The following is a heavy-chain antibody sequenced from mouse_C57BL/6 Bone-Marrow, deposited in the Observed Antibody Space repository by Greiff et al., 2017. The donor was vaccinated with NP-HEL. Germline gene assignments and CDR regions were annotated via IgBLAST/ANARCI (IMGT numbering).Heavy chain of an antibody. CDR2: IYPRSGNT. CDR3: ASLYYYGSSLYAMDY. Sequence: VKLVESGAELARPGASVKLSCKASGYTFTSYGISWVKQRTGQGLEWIGEIYPRSGNTYYNEKFKGKATLTADKSSSTSYMELRSLTSEDSAVYFCASLYYYGSSLYAMDYWGQGTSVTVSS. V-gene: IGHV1-81*01. J-gene: IGHJ4*01. D-gene: IGHD1-1*01. CDR1: GYTFTSYG.